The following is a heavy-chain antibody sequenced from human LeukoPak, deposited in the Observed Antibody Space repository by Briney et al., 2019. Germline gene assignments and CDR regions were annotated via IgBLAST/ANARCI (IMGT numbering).Heavy chain of an antibody. CDR1: GFTFSSYW. CDR3: AKGPTNGGSFDY. D-gene: IGHD1-26*01. CDR2: IRYDGSNK. Sequence: GGSLRLSCTVSGFTFSSYWMHWVRQAPGKGLEWVAFIRYDGSNKYYADSVKGRFTISRDNSKNTLYLQMNSLRAEDTAVYCCAKGPTNGGSFDYWGQGTLVTVSS. J-gene: IGHJ4*02. V-gene: IGHV3-30*02.